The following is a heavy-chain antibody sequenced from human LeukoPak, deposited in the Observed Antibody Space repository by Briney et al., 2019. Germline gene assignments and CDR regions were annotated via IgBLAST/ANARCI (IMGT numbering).Heavy chain of an antibody. D-gene: IGHD5-18*01. CDR2: IIPIFGTA. CDR3: ARGGDSGRYYFDY. Sequence: ASVQVSCKASGGTFISYAISWVRQAPGQGLEWIGGIIPIFGTANYAQKFQGRVTITADESTSTAYMELSSLRSEDTAVYYGARGGDSGRYYFDYWGQGTLVTVSS. V-gene: IGHV1-69*13. J-gene: IGHJ4*02. CDR1: GGTFISYA.